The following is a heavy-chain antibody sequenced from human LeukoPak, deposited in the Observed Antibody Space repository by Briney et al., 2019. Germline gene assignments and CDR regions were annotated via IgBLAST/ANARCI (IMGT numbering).Heavy chain of an antibody. CDR1: GFTFSSYA. D-gene: IGHD7-27*01. V-gene: IGHV3-53*01. J-gene: IGHJ4*02. Sequence: GGSLRLSCAASGFTFSSYAMSWVRQAPGKGLEWVSVIYSGDSTYYADSVKGRFTISRDNSKNTLYLQMNSLRAEDTAVYYCAREDWGLDYWGQGTLVTVSS. CDR2: IYSGDST. CDR3: AREDWGLDY.